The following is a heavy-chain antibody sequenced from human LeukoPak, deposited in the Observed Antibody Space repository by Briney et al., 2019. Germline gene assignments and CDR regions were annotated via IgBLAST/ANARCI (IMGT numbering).Heavy chain of an antibody. CDR2: IYNTGST. CDR1: GGSISGYY. Sequence: SETLSLTCTVSGGSISGYYWSWIRQPPGKGLEWIGYIYNTGSTNYNPSLKSRVTISADTSKNQFSLKLSSVTAADTAVYYCARERSGYLGRFDYWGQGTLVIVSS. D-gene: IGHD3-22*01. J-gene: IGHJ4*02. V-gene: IGHV4-59*01. CDR3: ARERSGYLGRFDY.